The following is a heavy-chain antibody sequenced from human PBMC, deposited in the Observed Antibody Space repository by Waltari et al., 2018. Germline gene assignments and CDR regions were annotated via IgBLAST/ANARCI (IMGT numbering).Heavy chain of an antibody. CDR3: ARSNSSGYYPGYYYYYMDV. Sequence: QVQLQESGPGLVKPSQTLSLTCTVSGGSISSGGYYWSWIRQHPGKGLEWIGYIYYSGSTYYNPSLKVRVTISVDTSKNQFSLKLSSVTAADTAVYYCARSNSSGYYPGYYYYYMDVWGKGTTVTVSS. CDR2: IYYSGST. V-gene: IGHV4-31*03. D-gene: IGHD3-22*01. CDR1: GGSISSGGYY. J-gene: IGHJ6*03.